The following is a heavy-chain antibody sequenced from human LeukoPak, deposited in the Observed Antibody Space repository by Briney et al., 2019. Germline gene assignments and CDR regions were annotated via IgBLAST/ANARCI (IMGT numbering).Heavy chain of an antibody. CDR1: GFTVSSNY. V-gene: IGHV3-21*01. D-gene: IGHD2-21*01. CDR2: ISSSSSYI. CDR3: ARSSGETYYMDV. J-gene: IGHJ6*03. Sequence: GGSLRLSCAASGFTVSSNYMSWVRQAPGKGLEWVSSISSSSSYIYYADSVKGRFTISRDNAKNSLYLQMNSLRAEDTAVYYCARSSGETYYMDVWGKGTTVTISS.